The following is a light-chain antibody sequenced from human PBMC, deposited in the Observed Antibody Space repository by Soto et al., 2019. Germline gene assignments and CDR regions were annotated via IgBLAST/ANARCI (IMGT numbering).Light chain of an antibody. J-gene: IGKJ5*01. V-gene: IGKV3-15*01. CDR3: QQLNYWLRIT. CDR2: GAS. CDR1: QSVSSN. Sequence: EIGLQKYTGTLSLSPGQRTTLSCRASQSVSSNLAWYQQKTGQAPRLLLYGASTRATGIPARFSGSGSGTEFTLTICSLKFEDFAVYCCQQLNYWLRITCGHGTRLEIK.